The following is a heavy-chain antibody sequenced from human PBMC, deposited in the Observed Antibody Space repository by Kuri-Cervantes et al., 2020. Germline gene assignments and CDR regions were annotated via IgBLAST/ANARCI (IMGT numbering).Heavy chain of an antibody. CDR3: ARVADDSSGWCIGAGGFDP. D-gene: IGHD6-19*01. V-gene: IGHV1-58*01. J-gene: IGHJ5*02. Sequence: SVKVSCKASGFTFTSSAVQWVRQARGQRLEWIGWIVVGSGNTNYAQKFQERVTITRDMSTSTAYMELSSLRAEDTAVYYCARVADDSSGWCIGAGGFDPWGQGTLVTVSS. CDR2: IVVGSGNT. CDR1: GFTFTSSA.